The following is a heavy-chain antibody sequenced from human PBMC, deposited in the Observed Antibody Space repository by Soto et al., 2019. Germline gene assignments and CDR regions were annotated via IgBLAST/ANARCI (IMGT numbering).Heavy chain of an antibody. J-gene: IGHJ6*02. CDR3: ARSSYYDFWSGYYRRSYYYYGMDV. CDR2: IYPGDSDT. D-gene: IGHD3-3*01. Sequence: PRESLKISCKCSGYSFTSYWSGLVRQMPGKGLEWMGIIYPGDSDTRYSPSFQGQVTISADKSISTAYLQWSSLKASDTAMYYCARSSYYDFWSGYYRRSYYYYGMDVWGQGTTVTVSS. CDR1: GYSFTSYW. V-gene: IGHV5-51*01.